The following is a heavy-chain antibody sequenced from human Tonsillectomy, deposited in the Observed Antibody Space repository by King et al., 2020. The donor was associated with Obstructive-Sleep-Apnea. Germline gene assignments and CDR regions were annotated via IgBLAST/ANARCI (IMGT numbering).Heavy chain of an antibody. D-gene: IGHD3-16*01. J-gene: IGHJ3*01. CDR2: IDPSDSYT. CDR3: AGQFYETPGPPGAFDF. CDR1: GYSFTNYW. Sequence: EVQLVESGAEMKKPGESLRISCKPSGYSFTNYWITWVRQMPGKGLEWMGRIDPSDSYTNYGPSFQGQVTISTDKSNSTAYLQWNNLKASDTAMYYCAGQFYETPGPPGAFDFWGQGTMVIVSS. V-gene: IGHV5-10-1*03.